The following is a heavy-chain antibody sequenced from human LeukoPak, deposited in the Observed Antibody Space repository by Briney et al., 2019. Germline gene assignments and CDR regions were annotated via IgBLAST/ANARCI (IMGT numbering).Heavy chain of an antibody. CDR3: ARAYRGWFDP. J-gene: IGHJ5*02. D-gene: IGHD5-12*01. Sequence: PSETLSLTCIVSGYSISTGYYWGWIRQPPGKGLEWIGNIHHSGSTYYNPSLKSRVTISVDRSKNQFSLKLSSVTAADTAVYYCARAYRGWFDPWGQGTLVTVSS. CDR2: IHHSGST. CDR1: GYSISTGYY. V-gene: IGHV4-38-2*02.